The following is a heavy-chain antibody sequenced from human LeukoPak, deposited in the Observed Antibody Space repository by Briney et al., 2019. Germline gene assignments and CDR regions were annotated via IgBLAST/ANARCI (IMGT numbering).Heavy chain of an antibody. CDR2: ISWNSGSI. D-gene: IGHD4/OR15-4a*01. CDR1: GFTFDDYA. J-gene: IGHJ6*03. CDR3: ARDRRLWNMDV. V-gene: IGHV3-9*01. Sequence: GGSLRLSCAASGFTFDDYAMHWVRQAPGEGLEWVSGISWNSGSIGYADSVKGRFTISRDNAKNTLYLQMNSLRAEDTAVYYCARDRRLWNMDVWGTGTTVTISS.